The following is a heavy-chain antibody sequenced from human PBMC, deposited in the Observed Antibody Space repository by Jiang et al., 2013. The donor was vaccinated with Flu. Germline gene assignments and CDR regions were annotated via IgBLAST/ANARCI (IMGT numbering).Heavy chain of an antibody. D-gene: IGHD1/OR15-1a*01. J-gene: IGHJ4*02. CDR1: GESIGTTNYF. V-gene: IGHV4-39*01. Sequence: GPGLVKPSETLSLTCTVSGESIGTTNYFWAWIRQPPGKGLEWIGHVLYSGTSYYNPSLKSRVTMSVDASKNQFXLKLTSVTAADTAMYYCASRLWNTDYFAYWGQGALVTVSS. CDR3: ASRLWNTDYFAY. CDR2: VLYSGTS.